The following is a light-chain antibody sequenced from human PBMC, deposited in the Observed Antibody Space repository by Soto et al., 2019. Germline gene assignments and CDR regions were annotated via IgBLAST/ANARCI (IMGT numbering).Light chain of an antibody. J-gene: IGKJ4*01. CDR3: QQRRNWPLT. CDR2: DVS. CDR1: QSVDSY. V-gene: IGKV3-11*01. Sequence: EIVLTQSPATLSLSPGERVTLSCRASQSVDSYLTWYQQKPGQAPRLLIYDVSKRATGIPVRFSGSGSGTDFTLTISSLEPEDVAIYYCQQRRNWPLTFGGGTKVESK.